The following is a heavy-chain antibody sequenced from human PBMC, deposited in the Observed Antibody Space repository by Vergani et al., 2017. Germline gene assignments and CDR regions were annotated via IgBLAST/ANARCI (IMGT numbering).Heavy chain of an antibody. D-gene: IGHD6-13*01. J-gene: IGHJ6*02. CDR1: GFTFRSYG. CDR2: IYYDGSNK. V-gene: IGHV3-33*01. Sequence: QVQLVESGGGVVQPGRSLRLSCAASGFTFRSYGMHWVRQAPGKGLEWVAFIYYDGSNKYHADSVKGRFTISRDNSKNTLYLQMNSLRAEDTATYFCARDRRSSWTQGMDVWGQGTTVTVSS. CDR3: ARDRRSSWTQGMDV.